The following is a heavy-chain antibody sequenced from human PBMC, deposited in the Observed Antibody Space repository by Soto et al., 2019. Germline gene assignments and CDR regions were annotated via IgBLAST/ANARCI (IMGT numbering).Heavy chain of an antibody. D-gene: IGHD3-9*01. CDR1: GGSISSGGYY. V-gene: IGHV4-31*03. CDR2: IYYSGST. J-gene: IGHJ6*02. CDR3: ARNHYDILTGYYYGMDV. Sequence: QVQLQESGPGLVKPSQTLSLTCTVSGGSISSGGYYWSWIRQHPGKGLEWIGYIYYSGSTYYNPSLKSRVTIPVDTSKNQFSLKLSSVTAADTAVYYCARNHYDILTGYYYGMDVWGQGTTVTVSS.